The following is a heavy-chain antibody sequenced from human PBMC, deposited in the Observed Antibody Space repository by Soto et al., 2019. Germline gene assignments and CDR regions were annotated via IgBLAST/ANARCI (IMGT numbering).Heavy chain of an antibody. CDR1: GFKFGTYG. CDR3: AKGLVGYVFGVQDYYFGMDV. J-gene: IGHJ6*02. CDR2: ISYDGNNK. Sequence: QVQLVESGGGVVQPGRSLRLSWGASGFKFGTYGMHWVRQAPGKGLEWVAVISYDGNNKDYADSVKGRFTISRDNSKNTSYLQMNSLRAEDTAVYYCAKGLVGYVFGVQDYYFGMDVWGQGTTVAVSS. D-gene: IGHD1-26*01. V-gene: IGHV3-30*18.